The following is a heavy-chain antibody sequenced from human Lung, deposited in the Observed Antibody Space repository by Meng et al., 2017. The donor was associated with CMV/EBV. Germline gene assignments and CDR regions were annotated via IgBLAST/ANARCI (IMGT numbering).Heavy chain of an antibody. J-gene: IGHJ4*02. D-gene: IGHD3-3*01. CDR3: ARCFRGGRTQRRFGVFRSSYFCDY. CDR2: INHSGTT. Sequence: SXTXSLXCAVYGGSFSGYCWSWIRQPPGKGLEWIGEINHSGTTNYDPSLESRVTISADTSKNQFSLKLSSVPAADTAVYYCARCFRGGRTQRRFGVFRSSYFCDYWXLGTXVTVSS. CDR1: GGSFSGYC. V-gene: IGHV4-34*01.